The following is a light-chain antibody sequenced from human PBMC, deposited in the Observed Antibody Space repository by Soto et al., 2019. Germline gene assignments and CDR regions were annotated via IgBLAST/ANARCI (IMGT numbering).Light chain of an antibody. V-gene: IGKV3-20*01. CDR1: QSVGNNY. Sequence: EIVLTQSPGTLSLSPGEGATLSCRVSQSVGNNYLAWYQQKPGQAPRFLMYDASTRATGIPDRFSGSGSGTDFTLTISRLESEDFAVYYCQQYGRTPLTFGGGTKVEIK. CDR2: DAS. CDR3: QQYGRTPLT. J-gene: IGKJ4*01.